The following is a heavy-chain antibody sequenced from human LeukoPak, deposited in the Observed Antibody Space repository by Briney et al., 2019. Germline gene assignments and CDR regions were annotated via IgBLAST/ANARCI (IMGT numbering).Heavy chain of an antibody. CDR2: ILYDGNNK. J-gene: IGHJ3*02. CDR3: ANTWRAYGDYHAFDI. V-gene: IGHV3-30*18. D-gene: IGHD4-17*01. Sequence: PGGSLRLSCAASGFTFSSYGMHWVRQAPGKGLEWVAVILYDGNNKYYADSVKGRFTISRDTSKNTLYLQMSSLRAEDTAVYYCANTWRAYGDYHAFDIWGQGTMVTVSS. CDR1: GFTFSSYG.